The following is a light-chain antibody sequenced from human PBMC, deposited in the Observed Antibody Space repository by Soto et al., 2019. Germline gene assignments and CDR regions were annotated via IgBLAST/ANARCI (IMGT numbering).Light chain of an antibody. Sequence: QPVLTQPPSASGTPGQRVTISCSGSSSNIGSNTVTWYQQLPGTAPKLLIYSNNQRPSGVPDRFSGSKSGTSASLAISGLQSEDEADYYCVAWDDSLNGYWVFGGGTKLTVL. CDR2: SNN. V-gene: IGLV1-44*01. CDR1: SSNIGSNT. J-gene: IGLJ3*02. CDR3: VAWDDSLNGYWV.